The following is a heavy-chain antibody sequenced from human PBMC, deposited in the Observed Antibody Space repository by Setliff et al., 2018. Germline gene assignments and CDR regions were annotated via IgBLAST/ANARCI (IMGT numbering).Heavy chain of an antibody. CDR3: TTDPSPTFGGVIGAAFDF. CDR1: GFTFGTAW. CDR2: IKGKNDGLAT. D-gene: IGHD3-16*01. V-gene: IGHV3-15*07. J-gene: IGHJ3*01. Sequence: PGGSLRLSWAASGFTFGTAWINWVRQAPGKGLEWVGRIKGKNDGLATDYAAPVKGRFTISRDDSKNTLYLQMNSLKTEDTAVYYCTTDPSPTFGGVIGAAFDFWGQGTMVTVSS.